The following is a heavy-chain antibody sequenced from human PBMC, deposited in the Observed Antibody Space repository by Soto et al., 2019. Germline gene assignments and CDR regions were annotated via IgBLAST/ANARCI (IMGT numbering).Heavy chain of an antibody. Sequence: EVHLLESGGALVQPGGSLTLSCAASGFSFSDYAMSWVRQAPGKGLEWVSSISRTGDSAYYADSVKGRFAISRDRSKKRWSRQMNSLRVEDTAVYYCAKGPDGSGYYHNWFDSWGQGTLITVSS. CDR2: ISRTGDSA. V-gene: IGHV3-23*01. J-gene: IGHJ5*01. CDR3: AKGPDGSGYYHNWFDS. D-gene: IGHD3-22*01. CDR1: GFSFSDYA.